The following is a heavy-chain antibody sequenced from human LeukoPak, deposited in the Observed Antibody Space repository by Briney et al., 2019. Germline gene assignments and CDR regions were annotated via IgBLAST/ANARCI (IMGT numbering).Heavy chain of an antibody. V-gene: IGHV4-59*01. CDR2: IYYSGTT. CDR3: ARVGALDRSLEY. D-gene: IGHD3-22*01. CDR1: GGSISSYY. Sequence: SETLSLTCTVSGGSISSYYWSWIRQPPGKGLEWIGYIYYSGTTNYNPSLKSRVTISVDTSKNQFSLKLSSVTAADTAVYYCARVGALDRSLEYWGQGTQVTVSS. J-gene: IGHJ4*02.